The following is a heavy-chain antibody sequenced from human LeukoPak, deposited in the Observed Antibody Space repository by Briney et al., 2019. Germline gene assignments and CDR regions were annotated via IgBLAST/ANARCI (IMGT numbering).Heavy chain of an antibody. Sequence: GGSLRLSCAASGFTFSSYAMSWVRQAPGKGLEWVSAISGSGGSTYYADSVKGRFTISRDNSKNTLYLQMNSLRAEDTAVYYCAKVAVRSSGYYPLRYFDYWGQGTLVTVSS. J-gene: IGHJ4*02. CDR3: AKVAVRSSGYYPLRYFDY. V-gene: IGHV3-23*01. CDR1: GFTFSSYA. CDR2: ISGSGGST. D-gene: IGHD3-22*01.